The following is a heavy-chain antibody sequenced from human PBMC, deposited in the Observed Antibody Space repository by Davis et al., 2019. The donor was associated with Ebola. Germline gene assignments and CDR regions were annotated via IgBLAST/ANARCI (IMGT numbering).Heavy chain of an antibody. J-gene: IGHJ6*02. V-gene: IGHV3-64D*08. CDR1: GFTFSSYA. Sequence: GGSLRLSCSASGFTFSSYAMHWVRQAPGKGLEYVSAISSNGGSTYYADSVKGRFTISRDNSKNTLYLQMSSLRADDTAVYYCARALWLSYPMDVWGQGTTVTVSS. CDR3: ARALWLSYPMDV. D-gene: IGHD3-3*01. CDR2: ISSNGGST.